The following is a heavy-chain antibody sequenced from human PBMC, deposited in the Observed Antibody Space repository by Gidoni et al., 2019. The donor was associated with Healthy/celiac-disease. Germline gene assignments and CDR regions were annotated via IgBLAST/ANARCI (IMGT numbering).Heavy chain of an antibody. CDR1: GSTFSSYA. V-gene: IGHV3-30-3*01. Sequence: QVQLVESGGGVVQPGWSLILPLAASGSTFSSYAMHWVRQAPGKGLEWVAVISYDGSNKYYADSVKGRFTISRDNSKNTLYLQMNSLRAEDTAVYYCARGRIADNWFDPWGQGTLVTVSS. CDR2: ISYDGSNK. J-gene: IGHJ5*02. D-gene: IGHD6-13*01. CDR3: ARGRIADNWFDP.